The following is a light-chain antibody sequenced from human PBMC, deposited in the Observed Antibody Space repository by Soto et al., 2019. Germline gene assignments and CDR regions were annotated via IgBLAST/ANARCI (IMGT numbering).Light chain of an antibody. CDR3: QQYGSSPLIT. Sequence: DIVLTQSPGTLSLSPVQRAILSCRASQRLSDSNIAWYKQKPAQAPKFLIYGVSSRATGIPDWFSGSGSGTDFTLTISRLEPEDFAVYHCQQYGSSPLITFGQGTRLEIK. J-gene: IGKJ5*01. CDR1: QRLSDSN. CDR2: GVS. V-gene: IGKV3-20*01.